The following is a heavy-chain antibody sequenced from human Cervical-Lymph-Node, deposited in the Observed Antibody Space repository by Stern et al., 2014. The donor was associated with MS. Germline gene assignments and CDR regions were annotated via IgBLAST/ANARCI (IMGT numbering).Heavy chain of an antibody. CDR3: TRGQGDY. CDR2: VSTTGSSM. V-gene: IGHV3-48*01. Sequence: EVQLEESGGGLVQPGESLRLSCAASGFTFTSYSMNWVRQAPGKGLEWVAYVSTTGSSMSYADSVKGRFTISRDNAKNSLFLQMNTLRVDDTAVYYCTRGQGDYWGQGSLVAVSS. J-gene: IGHJ4*02. CDR1: GFTFTSYS.